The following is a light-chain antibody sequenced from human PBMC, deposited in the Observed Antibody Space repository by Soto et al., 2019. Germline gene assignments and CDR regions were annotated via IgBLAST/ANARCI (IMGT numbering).Light chain of an antibody. CDR3: TTDINRPPP. J-gene: IGKJ4*01. V-gene: IGKV3-15*01. CDR1: QSVSDD. Sequence: IVLTQSPAALSVSPGERVSLSCRASQSVSDDLAWYQQKPGKAPRLVIHGASTRATDFPARFSGSGSGTEFTLTISSLQSEDFCVYFWTTDINRPPPLGGG. CDR2: GAS.